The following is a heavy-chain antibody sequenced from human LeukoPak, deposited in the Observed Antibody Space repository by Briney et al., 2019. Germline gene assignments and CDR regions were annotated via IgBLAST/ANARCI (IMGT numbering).Heavy chain of an antibody. D-gene: IGHD6-13*01. CDR2: IKSDGSYT. CDR3: ARLGYSSRRD. Sequence: GGSLRLSCAASGFAFTSSWMHWVRQAPGKGLVWVSRIKSDGSYTNYADSVKGRFTISRDNAKNSLYLQMNSLRAEDTAVYYCARLGYSSRRDWGQGTLVTVSS. CDR1: GFAFTSSW. V-gene: IGHV3-74*01. J-gene: IGHJ4*02.